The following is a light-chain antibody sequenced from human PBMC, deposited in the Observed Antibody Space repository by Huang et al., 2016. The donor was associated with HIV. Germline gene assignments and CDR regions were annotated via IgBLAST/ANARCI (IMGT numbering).Light chain of an antibody. CDR1: QSLSSNY. Sequence: EIVLTQSPGTLSLSPGERATLSCRASQSLSSNYLAWYQQKPGQAPRLRIFGASTRATGIPDRFSGSGSGTDFTLTIIRLEPEDFATYYCQQYGSSPRTFGGGTKVEIK. CDR3: QQYGSSPRT. J-gene: IGKJ4*01. V-gene: IGKV3-20*01. CDR2: GAS.